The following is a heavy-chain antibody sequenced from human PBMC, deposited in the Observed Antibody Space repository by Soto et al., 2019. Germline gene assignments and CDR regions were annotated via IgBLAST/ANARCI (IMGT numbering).Heavy chain of an antibody. CDR3: ARDGPPAPSYYFDY. CDR1: GFNFSSYA. CDR2: ISYDGSNK. V-gene: IGHV3-30-3*01. Sequence: GGSLSLSCAASGFNFSSYAMHWVRPAPGKGLEWVAVISYDGSNKYYADSVKGRFTISRDNSKNTLYLQMNSLRAEDTAVYYCARDGPPAPSYYFDYWGQGTLVTVSS. J-gene: IGHJ4*02.